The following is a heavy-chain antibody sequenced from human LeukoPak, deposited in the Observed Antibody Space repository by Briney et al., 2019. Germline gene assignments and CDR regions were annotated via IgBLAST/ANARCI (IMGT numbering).Heavy chain of an antibody. V-gene: IGHV3-11*04. CDR3: ARDRAGNYYDYVWGSYRPFDY. CDR1: GFTFSDYY. J-gene: IGHJ4*02. D-gene: IGHD3-16*02. Sequence: GGSLRLSCAASGFTFSDYYMSWIRQAPGKGLEWVSYISSSGSTIYYADSVKGRFTISRDNAKNSLYLQMNSLRAEDTAVYYCARDRAGNYYDYVWGSYRPFDYWGQGTLVTVSS. CDR2: ISSSGSTI.